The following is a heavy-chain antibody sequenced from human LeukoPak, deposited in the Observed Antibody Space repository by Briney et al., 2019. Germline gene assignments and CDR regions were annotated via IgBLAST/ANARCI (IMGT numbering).Heavy chain of an antibody. CDR1: GFTFSTYW. J-gene: IGHJ3*01. V-gene: IGHV3-74*01. CDR2: IKGDGSTP. D-gene: IGHD3-22*01. CDR3: ARGWVPSDISMN. Sequence: PGGSLRLSCAASGFTFSTYWMHWVRQAPGKGLVWVSRIKGDGSTPEYAGCVKGRFTISRDNAKNTVDLQMNSLRAEDTAVYYCARGWVPSDISMNWGQGTMVIVSS.